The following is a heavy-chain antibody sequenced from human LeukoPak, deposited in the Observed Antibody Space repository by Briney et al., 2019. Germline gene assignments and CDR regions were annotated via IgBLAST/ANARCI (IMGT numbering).Heavy chain of an antibody. Sequence: WASVKVSCKASGYTFTSYYMHWVRQAPGQGLEWMGIINPSGGSTSYAQKFQGRVTMTRDTSTSTVYMELSSLRSEDTAVYYCARDGGEYCSSTSCPPVPFDYWGQGTLVTVSS. V-gene: IGHV1-46*01. CDR3: ARDGGEYCSSTSCPPVPFDY. CDR2: INPSGGST. CDR1: GYTFTSYY. D-gene: IGHD2-2*01. J-gene: IGHJ4*02.